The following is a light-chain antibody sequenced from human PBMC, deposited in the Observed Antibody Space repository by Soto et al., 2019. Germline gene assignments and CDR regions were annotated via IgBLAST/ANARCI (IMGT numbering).Light chain of an antibody. V-gene: IGLV2-14*03. J-gene: IGLJ2*01. CDR3: SSYESSTTPVV. CDR2: DVS. Sequence: QSALTQPASVSGSPGRSVTISCTGTSTDVGDFNYVSWYQHLPGRAPKLIIYDVSNRPSGISYRFSASKSGRTASLTISGLQAEDEADYYCSSYESSTTPVVFGGGTKLTVL. CDR1: STDVGDFNY.